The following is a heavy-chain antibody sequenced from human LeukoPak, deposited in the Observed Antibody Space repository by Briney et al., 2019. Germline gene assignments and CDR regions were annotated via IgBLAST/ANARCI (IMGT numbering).Heavy chain of an antibody. Sequence: GGSLRISRAASGFTFSSYAMSWVRQAPGKGLEWVSAISGSGDSTFYADSVKGRFTISRDNAKNSLYLQMNSLRAQDTAVYYCARDRGEDSGYDYEGWFDPWGQGTLVTVSS. D-gene: IGHD5-12*01. V-gene: IGHV3-23*01. CDR3: ARDRGEDSGYDYEGWFDP. CDR1: GFTFSSYA. CDR2: ISGSGDST. J-gene: IGHJ5*02.